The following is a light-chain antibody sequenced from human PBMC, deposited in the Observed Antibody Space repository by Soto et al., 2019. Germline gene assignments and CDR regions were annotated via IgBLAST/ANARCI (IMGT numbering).Light chain of an antibody. V-gene: IGKV3-11*01. CDR2: DAS. CDR1: QSVSSY. CDR3: QQRSNWPCT. J-gene: IGKJ2*02. Sequence: EIVLTQSPATLSLSPGERATLSCRASQSVSSYLAWYQQKPGQAPRLLIYDASNRATGIPARFSGSGSGTDFTLTISSLEPEDFAVYYWQQRSNWPCTLGQGTKLEIK.